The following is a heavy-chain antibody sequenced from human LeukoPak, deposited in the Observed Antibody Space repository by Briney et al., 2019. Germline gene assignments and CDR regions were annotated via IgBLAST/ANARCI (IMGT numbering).Heavy chain of an antibody. J-gene: IGHJ4*02. Sequence: GGSLRLSCAASGFTFSSYGMHWVRQAPGKGLEWVAFIRYDGSNKYYADSVKGRFTISRDDSKNTLYLQMDSLRAEDTAMYYCARGLKEYCSGGTCQYSLTFDYWGQGTLVTVSS. CDR3: ARGLKEYCSGGTCQYSLTFDY. CDR2: IRYDGSNK. D-gene: IGHD2-15*01. V-gene: IGHV3-30*02. CDR1: GFTFSSYG.